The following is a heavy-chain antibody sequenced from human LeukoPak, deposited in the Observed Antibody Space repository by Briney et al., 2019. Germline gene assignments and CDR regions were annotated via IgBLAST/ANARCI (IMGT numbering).Heavy chain of an antibody. J-gene: IGHJ6*02. V-gene: IGHV4-59*01. Sequence: KASETLSLTCTVSGGSISSYYWSWIRQPPGKGLEWIGYIYYSGSTNYNPPLKSRVTISVDTSKNQFSLKLSSVTAADTAVYYCARGRGNPGVYYYGMDVWGQGPTVSVSS. CDR3: ARGRGNPGVYYYGMDV. D-gene: IGHD4-23*01. CDR1: GGSISSYY. CDR2: IYYSGST.